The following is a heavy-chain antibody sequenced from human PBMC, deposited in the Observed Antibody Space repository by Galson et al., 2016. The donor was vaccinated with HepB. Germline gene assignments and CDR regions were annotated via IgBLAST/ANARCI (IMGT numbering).Heavy chain of an antibody. CDR2: ISTHNHYT. Sequence: SVKVSCKASGYNFLNHNITWVRQAPGQGLEWMGWISTHNHYTNYAQKFQGRVAMSTDTSKTTVYMEMRSLRSDDTAVYFCARCLYGGYGYWGQGTLVTVSS. V-gene: IGHV1-18*04. J-gene: IGHJ4*02. D-gene: IGHD4-23*01. CDR1: GYNFLNHN. CDR3: ARCLYGGYGY.